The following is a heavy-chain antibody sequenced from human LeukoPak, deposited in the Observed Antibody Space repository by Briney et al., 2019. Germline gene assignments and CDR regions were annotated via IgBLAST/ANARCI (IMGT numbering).Heavy chain of an antibody. Sequence: SETLSLTCTVSGAAITDYYWSWIRQAPGKGLEFIGYIYNSEITNYNPSLTSRVTMSVDTSKNQFSLKLKSMTAADTAVYYCAKGGGSSFRGDYYYCYMDVWGKGTTVTVSS. J-gene: IGHJ6*03. CDR2: IYNSEIT. D-gene: IGHD2-15*01. CDR3: AKGGGSSFRGDYYYCYMDV. V-gene: IGHV4-59*01. CDR1: GAAITDYY.